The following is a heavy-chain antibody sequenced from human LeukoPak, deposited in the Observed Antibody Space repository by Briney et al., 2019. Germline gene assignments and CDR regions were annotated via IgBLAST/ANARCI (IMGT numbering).Heavy chain of an antibody. CDR1: AGTFGSYA. CDR3: ARDRYYDGSGYYYESEY. CDR2: IKLIFGTL. J-gene: IGHJ4*02. V-gene: IGHV1-69*13. Sequence: SVTVSCKASAGTFGSYAISWVRQAPGQGLEWMGGIKLIFGTLNYAQKFQGRVTITADESTSTAYMELSSLRSEDTAMYYCARDRYYDGSGYYYESEYWGQGTLVTVSS. D-gene: IGHD3-22*01.